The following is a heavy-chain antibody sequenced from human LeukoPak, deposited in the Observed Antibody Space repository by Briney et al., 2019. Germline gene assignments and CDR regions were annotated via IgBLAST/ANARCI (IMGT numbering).Heavy chain of an antibody. D-gene: IGHD3-10*01. Sequence: GESLKISCKGSGYSFTSYWIGRVRQMPGKGLEWMGIIYPGDSDTRYSPSFQGQVTISADKSISTAYLQWSSLKASDTAMYYCARGIYYYGSAYRNNWFDPWGQGTLVTVSS. V-gene: IGHV5-51*01. J-gene: IGHJ5*02. CDR3: ARGIYYYGSAYRNNWFDP. CDR1: GYSFTSYW. CDR2: IYPGDSDT.